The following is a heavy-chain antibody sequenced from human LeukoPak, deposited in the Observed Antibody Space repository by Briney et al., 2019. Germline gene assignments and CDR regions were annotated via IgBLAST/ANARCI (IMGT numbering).Heavy chain of an antibody. D-gene: IGHD1-26*01. V-gene: IGHV4-59*01. CDR2: IYYSGST. Sequence: SETLSLTCAVYGGSFSGYYWSWIRQPPGKGLEWIGYIYYSGSTNYNPSLKSRVTISVDTSKNQFSLKLSSVTAAGTAVYYCARLIKGVGATISYFDYWGQGTLVTVSS. J-gene: IGHJ4*02. CDR3: ARLIKGVGATISYFDY. CDR1: GGSFSGYY.